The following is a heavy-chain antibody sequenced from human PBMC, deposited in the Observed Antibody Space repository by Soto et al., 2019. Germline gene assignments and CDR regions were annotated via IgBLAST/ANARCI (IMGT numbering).Heavy chain of an antibody. Sequence: GGSLRLSCAASGFTFSSYGMHWVRQAPGKGLEWVAVISYDGSNKYYADSVKGRFTISRDSSKNTLYLQMSSLRAEDTALYYCAKGRGGSGSLTPRVDFWGQGTLVTVSS. CDR1: GFTFSSYG. CDR2: ISYDGSNK. V-gene: IGHV3-30*18. CDR3: AKGRGGSGSLTPRVDF. D-gene: IGHD3-10*01. J-gene: IGHJ4*02.